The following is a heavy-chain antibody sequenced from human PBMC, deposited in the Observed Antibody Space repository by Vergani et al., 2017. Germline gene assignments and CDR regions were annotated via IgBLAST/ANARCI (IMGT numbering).Heavy chain of an antibody. V-gene: IGHV4-59*08. CDR3: ARHSTVEWLVKLGWIDP. D-gene: IGHD6-19*01. CDR2: VEDSGYF. Sequence: QVQLQESGPGLVRPSETLSLTCPVSGGSLSGYYWNWIRQTPGEGLEWIGYVEDSGYFNYNPSLKTPVSISVDTSKNQFSLKLSSVTAADTAVYFCARHSTVEWLVKLGWIDPWGQGILVTVSS. J-gene: IGHJ5*02. CDR1: GGSLSGYY.